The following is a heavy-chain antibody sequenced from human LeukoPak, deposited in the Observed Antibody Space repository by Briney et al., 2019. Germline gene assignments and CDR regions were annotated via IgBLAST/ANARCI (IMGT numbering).Heavy chain of an antibody. CDR3: ARDTSGSSNLDY. D-gene: IGHD1-26*01. CDR2: ISYDGSNK. J-gene: IGHJ4*02. CDR1: GFTFSSYA. V-gene: IGHV3-30-3*01. Sequence: GGSLRLSCAASGFTFSSYAMHWVRQAPGKGLEWVAVISYDGSNKYYADSVKGRFTISRDNSKNTLYLQMNSLRAEDTAVYHCARDTSGSSNLDYWGQGTLVTVSS.